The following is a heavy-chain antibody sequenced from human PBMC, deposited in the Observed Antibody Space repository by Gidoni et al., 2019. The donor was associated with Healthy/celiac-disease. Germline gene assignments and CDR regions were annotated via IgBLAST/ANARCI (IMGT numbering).Heavy chain of an antibody. J-gene: IGHJ3*02. Sequence: QVQLQESGPGLVKPSETLSLTCTVSGGSISSYYWSWIRQPPGKGLEWIGYIYYSGSTNYNPSLKSRVTISVDTSKNQFSLKLSSVTAADTAVYYCARDANLEYYYDSSGGYTLIDAFDIWGQGTMVTVSS. CDR2: IYYSGST. V-gene: IGHV4-59*01. CDR3: ARDANLEYYYDSSGGYTLIDAFDI. D-gene: IGHD3-22*01. CDR1: GGSISSYY.